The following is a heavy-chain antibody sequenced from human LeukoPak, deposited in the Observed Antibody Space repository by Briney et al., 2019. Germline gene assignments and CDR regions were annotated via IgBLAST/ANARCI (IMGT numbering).Heavy chain of an antibody. V-gene: IGHV3-66*01. CDR2: IYSGGST. J-gene: IGHJ4*02. D-gene: IGHD3-22*01. CDR1: GFTVSSNY. Sequence: PGGSLRLSCAASGFTVSSNYMSWVRQAPGKGLEWVSVIYSGGSTYYADSVKGRFTISRDNSKNTLYLQMNSLRAEDTAVYYCARGNYYDSSGCPSFDYWGQGTLVTVSS. CDR3: ARGNYYDSSGCPSFDY.